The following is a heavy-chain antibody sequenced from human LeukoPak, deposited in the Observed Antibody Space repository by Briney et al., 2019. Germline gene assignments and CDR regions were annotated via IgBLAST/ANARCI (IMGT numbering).Heavy chain of an antibody. Sequence: GRSLRVSCAASGFTFSSYAMHWVRQAPGKGLEWVAVISYDGSNKYYADSVKGRFTISRDNSKNTLYLQMNSLRAEDTAVYYCARDYDASFDYWGQGTLDTVSS. J-gene: IGHJ4*02. V-gene: IGHV3-30*04. CDR1: GFTFSSYA. CDR2: ISYDGSNK. D-gene: IGHD5-12*01. CDR3: ARDYDASFDY.